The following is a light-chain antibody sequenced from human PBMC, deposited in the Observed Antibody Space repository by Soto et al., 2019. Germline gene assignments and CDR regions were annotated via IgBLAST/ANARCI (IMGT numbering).Light chain of an antibody. J-gene: IGKJ1*01. CDR2: GAS. CDR1: QSVSSSY. CDR3: QQYGSSPWT. Sequence: EIVVTHSPGTLSLSPGERATLSCRASQSVSSSYLAWYQQKPGQAPRPLIYGASSRAIGIPDRFSGSGSGTDFTLTISRLEPEDFAVYYCQQYGSSPWTFGQGTKVDIK. V-gene: IGKV3-20*01.